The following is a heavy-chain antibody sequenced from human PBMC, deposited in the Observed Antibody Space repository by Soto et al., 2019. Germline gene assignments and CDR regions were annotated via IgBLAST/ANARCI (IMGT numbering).Heavy chain of an antibody. V-gene: IGHV3-33*01. CDR2: IWYDGSNK. D-gene: IGHD3-3*01. CDR3: ARYRDYDFWSGYLYYMDV. Sequence: PGGSLRLSCAASGFTFSSYGMHWVRQAPGKGLEWVAVIWYDGSNKYYADSVKGRFTISRDNSKNTLYLQMNSLRAEDTAVYYCARYRDYDFWSGYLYYMDVWGKGTTVTVSS. CDR1: GFTFSSYG. J-gene: IGHJ6*03.